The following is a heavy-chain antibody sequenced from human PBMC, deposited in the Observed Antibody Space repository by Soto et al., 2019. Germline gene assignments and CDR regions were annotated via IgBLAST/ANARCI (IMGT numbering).Heavy chain of an antibody. CDR2: VNPNSGNT. V-gene: IGHV1-8*01. Sequence: ALVKGSWKAAGYTFTSYDINWVRQATGQGLEWMGWVNPNSGNTGYAQKFQGRVTMTRNTSISTAYMELSSLRSEDTAVYYCARGYYYDSSGYYYWFDPWGQGTLVTVSS. CDR3: ARGYYYDSSGYYYWFDP. D-gene: IGHD3-22*01. J-gene: IGHJ5*02. CDR1: GYTFTSYD.